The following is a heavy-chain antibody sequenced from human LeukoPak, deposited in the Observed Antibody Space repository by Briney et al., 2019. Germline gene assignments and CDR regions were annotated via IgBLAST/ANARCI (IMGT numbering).Heavy chain of an antibody. J-gene: IGHJ5*02. CDR1: GGSISSYY. V-gene: IGHV4-59*01. CDR3: ARDVRHLYDSSGYYPYNWFDP. Sequence: SETLSLTCTVSGGSISSYYWSWIRQPPGKGLEWIGYIYYSGSTNYNPSLKSRVTISVDTSKNQFSLKLSSVTAADTAVYYCARDVRHLYDSSGYYPYNWFDPWGQGTLATVSS. CDR2: IYYSGST. D-gene: IGHD3-22*01.